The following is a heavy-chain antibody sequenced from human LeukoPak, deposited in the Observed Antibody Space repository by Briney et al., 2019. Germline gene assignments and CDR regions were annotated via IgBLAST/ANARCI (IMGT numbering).Heavy chain of an antibody. CDR3: ARIGTVAEVDY. J-gene: IGHJ4*02. V-gene: IGHV4-59*08. D-gene: IGHD2-15*01. CDR1: GGSISSYY. Sequence: SETLSLTCTVSGGSISSYYWSWIWQPPGKGLEWIGYIYYSGSTNYNPSLKSRVTISVDTSKNQFSLKLSSVTAADTAVYYCARIGTVAEVDYWGQGTLVTVSS. CDR2: IYYSGST.